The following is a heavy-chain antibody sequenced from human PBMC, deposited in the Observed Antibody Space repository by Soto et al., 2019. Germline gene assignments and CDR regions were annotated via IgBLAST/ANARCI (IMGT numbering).Heavy chain of an antibody. CDR1: GVTFNSYS. J-gene: IGHJ6*02. Sequence: GGFLRLSCAASGVTFNSYSMNWVRQAPGKGLELVSYISSSGNTVYYVDSVKGRFTISRDNAKNSLYLQMSSLRDEETAVYYCARDGKQWLVRGNYYYGMDVWGQGTTVTVSS. D-gene: IGHD6-19*01. CDR3: ARDGKQWLVRGNYYYGMDV. V-gene: IGHV3-48*02. CDR2: ISSSGNTV.